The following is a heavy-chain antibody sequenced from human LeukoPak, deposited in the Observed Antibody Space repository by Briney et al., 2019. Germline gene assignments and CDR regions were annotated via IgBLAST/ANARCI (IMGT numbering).Heavy chain of an antibody. Sequence: GESLKISFAASGXTFSSYCMHWVRQAPGKGLVWVSRINSDGSTTNYADSVKGRFTISRDNAKNTLYLQMNSLRAEDTAMYYCARGSAVTGVHWGQGTLVTVSS. V-gene: IGHV3-74*01. D-gene: IGHD1-14*01. CDR1: GXTFSSYC. J-gene: IGHJ4*02. CDR2: INSDGSTT. CDR3: ARGSAVTGVH.